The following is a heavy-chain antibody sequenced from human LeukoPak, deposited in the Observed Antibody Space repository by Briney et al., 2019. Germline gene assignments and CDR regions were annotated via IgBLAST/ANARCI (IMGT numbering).Heavy chain of an antibody. CDR1: GFIFGHYA. J-gene: IGHJ4*02. Sequence: GGSLRLSCSASGFIFGHYAMHWVRQAPGKGLEYVSSLKNNGDNIYYTDSVKGRFTISRDNSRNTLYLQLGSLRPEDTAVYYCVKDRGGLARDFDQWGQGTLVTVSS. D-gene: IGHD3-10*01. CDR3: VKDRGGLARDFDQ. CDR2: LKNNGDNI. V-gene: IGHV3-64D*06.